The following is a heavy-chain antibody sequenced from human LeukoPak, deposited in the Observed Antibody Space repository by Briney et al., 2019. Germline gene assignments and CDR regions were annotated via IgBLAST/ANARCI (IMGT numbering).Heavy chain of an antibody. V-gene: IGHV3-74*01. CDR3: ARSVAVVTATFGY. Sequence: GGSLRLSCAASGFTFNSYWMHWVRQAPGKGLVWVSRINSDGSSTSYADSVKGRFTISRDNAKNTLYLQMNSLRAKDTAVYYCARSVAVVTATFGYWGQGTLVTASS. D-gene: IGHD2-15*01. CDR2: INSDGSST. J-gene: IGHJ4*02. CDR1: GFTFNSYW.